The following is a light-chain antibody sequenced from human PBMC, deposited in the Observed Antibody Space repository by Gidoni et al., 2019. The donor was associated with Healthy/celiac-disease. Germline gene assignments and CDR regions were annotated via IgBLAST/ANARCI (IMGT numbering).Light chain of an antibody. V-gene: IGLV3-19*01. Sequence: SSELTQDPAVSVALGQTVRITCQGDSLRNYYASWYRHKPGQAPVLVIYGKNNRPSGIPDRFSGSTSGNTASLTITGAQAEDEADYYCTSRDSSGNHYVFGTGTKVTVL. J-gene: IGLJ1*01. CDR1: SLRNYY. CDR3: TSRDSSGNHYV. CDR2: GKN.